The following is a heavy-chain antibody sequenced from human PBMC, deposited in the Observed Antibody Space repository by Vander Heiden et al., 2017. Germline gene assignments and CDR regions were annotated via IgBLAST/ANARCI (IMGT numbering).Heavy chain of an antibody. CDR1: GFTFGAYA. V-gene: IGHV3-49*05. CDR2: IGSKAYGGTT. J-gene: IGHJ4*02. CDR3: SLKYYYDSSGFSHFDY. Sequence: QLVESGGGLVKPGRPLRLSCTASGFTFGAYAMSWFRQAPGKGLEWVGFIGSKAYGGTTEYAASVKGRFTISRDDSKSIAYLQMNSLKTEDTAVYYCSLKYYYDSSGFSHFDYWGQGTLVTVSS. D-gene: IGHD3-22*01.